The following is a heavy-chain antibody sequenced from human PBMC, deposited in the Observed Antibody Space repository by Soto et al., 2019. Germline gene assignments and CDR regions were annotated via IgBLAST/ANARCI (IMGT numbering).Heavy chain of an antibody. CDR1: GFTFSSYG. J-gene: IGHJ4*02. D-gene: IGHD3-3*02. CDR3: ASDAELLAGGHYFDY. CDR2: IWYDGSSK. Sequence: QVQLVESGGGVVQPGRSLRLSCAASGFTFSSYGMHWVRQAPGKGLEWVAVIWYDGSSKYYADSVKGRFTISRDNSKNTLYLQMNSMRAEDTAVYYCASDAELLAGGHYFDYWGQGTLVTVSS. V-gene: IGHV3-33*01.